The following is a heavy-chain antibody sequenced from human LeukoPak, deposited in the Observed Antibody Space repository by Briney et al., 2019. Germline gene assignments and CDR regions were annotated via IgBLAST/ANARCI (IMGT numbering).Heavy chain of an antibody. CDR3: ARKDPPTTVPEGMDV. D-gene: IGHD4-17*01. Sequence: SETLSLTCSVSGGSISTYYWSWIRQSPGKGLEWIGYIYYTGTTNYNPSLRSRVTISVDTSRNQFSLRLSSVTAADTAVYYCARKDPPTTVPEGMDVWGHGTTVIVSS. CDR1: GGSISTYY. J-gene: IGHJ6*02. CDR2: IYYTGTT. V-gene: IGHV4-59*01.